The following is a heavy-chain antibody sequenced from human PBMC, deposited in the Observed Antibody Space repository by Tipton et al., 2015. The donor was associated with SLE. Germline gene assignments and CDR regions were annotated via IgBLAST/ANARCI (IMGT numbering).Heavy chain of an antibody. CDR3: AGEQQLVLINY. CDR2: ISYDGSNK. J-gene: IGHJ4*02. CDR1: GFTFSSYG. D-gene: IGHD6-13*01. Sequence: SGFTFSSYGMHWVRQAPGKGLEWVAVISYDGSNKYYADSVKGRFTISRDNSKNTLYLQMNSLRAEDTAVYYCAGEQQLVLINYWGQGTLVTVSS. V-gene: IGHV3-30*19.